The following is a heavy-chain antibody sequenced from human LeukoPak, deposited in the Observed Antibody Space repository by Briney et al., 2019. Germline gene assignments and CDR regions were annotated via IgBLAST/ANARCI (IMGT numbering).Heavy chain of an antibody. CDR2: IYHSGSN. J-gene: IGHJ3*02. CDR1: GGSISSGGYS. Sequence: SETLSLTCAVSGGSISSGGYSWRWVRQPPGKGLEWIGYIYHSGSNYYNPSLKSRVTISVDRSKNQFSLKLSSVTAADTAVYYCARGSLSDAFDIWGQGTMVTVSS. CDR3: ARGSLSDAFDI. V-gene: IGHV4-30-2*01.